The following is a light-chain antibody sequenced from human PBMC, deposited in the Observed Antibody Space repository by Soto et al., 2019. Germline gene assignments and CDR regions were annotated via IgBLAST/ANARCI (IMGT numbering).Light chain of an antibody. V-gene: IGLV2-8*01. CDR2: EVS. CDR1: SSDVGAYDY. CDR3: QSYDSTLSARYV. J-gene: IGLJ1*01. Sequence: QSALTQPPSASGSPGQSVTISCTGTSSDVGAYDYVSWYQQHPGKAPKLMIYEVSQRPSGVPDRFSGSKSGTSASLAITGLQAEDEGDYYCQSYDSTLSARYVFGTGTKLTVL.